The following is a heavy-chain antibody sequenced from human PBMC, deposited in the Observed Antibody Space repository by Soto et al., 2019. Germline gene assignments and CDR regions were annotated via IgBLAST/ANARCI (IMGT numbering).Heavy chain of an antibody. CDR1: GFTFSSYS. CDR2: ISSSSSTI. J-gene: IGHJ4*02. V-gene: IGHV3-48*01. CDR3: ARDQWHQPDLDYFDY. D-gene: IGHD2-8*01. Sequence: EVQLVESGGGLVQPGGSLRLSCAASGFTFSSYSMNWVRQAPGKGLEWVSYISSSSSTIYYADSVKGRFTISRDNAKNSLYLQMNSLRAEDTAVYYCARDQWHQPDLDYFDYWGQGTLVTVSS.